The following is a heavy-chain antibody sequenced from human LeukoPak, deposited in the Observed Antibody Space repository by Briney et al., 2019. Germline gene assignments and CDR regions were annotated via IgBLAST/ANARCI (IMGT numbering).Heavy chain of an antibody. Sequence: VASVKVSCKTSGYTFTIYGISWVRQAPRQGLEWMGIINPSGGSTSYAQKFQGRVTMTRDTSTSTVYMELSSLRSEDTAVYYCARGHYESSGYYLGYWGQGTLATVSS. CDR3: ARGHYESSGYYLGY. V-gene: IGHV1-46*01. D-gene: IGHD3-22*01. CDR2: INPSGGST. J-gene: IGHJ4*02. CDR1: GYTFTIYG.